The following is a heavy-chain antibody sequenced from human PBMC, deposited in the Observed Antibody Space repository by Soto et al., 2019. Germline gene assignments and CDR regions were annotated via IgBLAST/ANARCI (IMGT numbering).Heavy chain of an antibody. CDR1: GGSIRSSTYY. J-gene: IGHJ6*02. CDR2: IYYSGST. CDR3: ARWGPHYSSSWYPYYYYGMDV. Sequence: ETLSLTCTVSGGSIRSSTYYWGWIRQPPGKGLEWIGSIYYSGSTHYNPSLKSRVTISVDTSKNQFSLKLSSVTAADTAVYYCARWGPHYSSSWYPYYYYGMDVWGQGTTVTVSS. V-gene: IGHV4-39*07. D-gene: IGHD6-13*01.